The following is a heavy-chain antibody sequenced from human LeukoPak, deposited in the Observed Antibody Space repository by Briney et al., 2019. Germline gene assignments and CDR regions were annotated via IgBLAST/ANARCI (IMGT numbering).Heavy chain of an antibody. J-gene: IGHJ4*02. V-gene: IGHV3-23*01. CDR3: AKDSPVCTY. CDR1: GFTISSYG. D-gene: IGHD2-8*01. CDR2: ISSRADST. Sequence: GGSLRLSCTASGFTISSYGMSWVRQAPGKGLEWVSAISSRADSTYYTDSVKGRFTISKDISKNTLYLQMDSLRAEDTAIYYCAKDSPVCTYWGQGTLVTVSS.